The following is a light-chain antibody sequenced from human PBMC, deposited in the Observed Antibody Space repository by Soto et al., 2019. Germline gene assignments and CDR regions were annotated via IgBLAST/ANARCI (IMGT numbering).Light chain of an antibody. V-gene: IGKV3-20*01. CDR2: GSS. Sequence: ESLLTQSPGTLSLSPVERATLSCRASQSVSTRYLAWYQQKPGQAPRLLNYGSSIRATGIPDRFSGSGSGTDLTLTISRLEPEDFAVYYCHQFGSSPPAFTFGQGTKLEI. CDR3: HQFGSSPPAFT. CDR1: QSVSTRY. J-gene: IGKJ2*01.